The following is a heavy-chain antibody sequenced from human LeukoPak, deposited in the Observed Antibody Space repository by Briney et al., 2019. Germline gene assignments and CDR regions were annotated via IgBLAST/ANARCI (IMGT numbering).Heavy chain of an antibody. CDR2: IYHSGST. CDR3: ARQPRYCSSTSCYYYYYMDV. V-gene: IGHV4-38-2*01. CDR1: GYSISSGYY. D-gene: IGHD2-2*01. J-gene: IGHJ6*03. Sequence: SETLSLTCAVSGYSISSGYYWGWIRQPPGKGLEWIGSIYHSGSTYYNPSLKSRVTISVGTSKNQFSLKLSSVTAADTAVYYCARQPRYCSSTSCYYYYYMDVWGKGTTVTVSS.